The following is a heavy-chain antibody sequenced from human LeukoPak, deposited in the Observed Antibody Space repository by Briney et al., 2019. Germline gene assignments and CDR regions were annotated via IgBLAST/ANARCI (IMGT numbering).Heavy chain of an antibody. J-gene: IGHJ5*02. CDR3: ARDLADSGSYYARDP. CDR2: IIPIFGTA. D-gene: IGHD3-10*01. CDR1: GGTFSSYA. V-gene: IGHV1-69*05. Sequence: GASVKVSCKASGGTFSSYAISWVRQAPGQGLEWMGRIIPIFGTANYAQKFQGRVTITTDESTSTAYMELSSLRSEDTAVYYCARDLADSGSYYARDPWGQGTLVTVSS.